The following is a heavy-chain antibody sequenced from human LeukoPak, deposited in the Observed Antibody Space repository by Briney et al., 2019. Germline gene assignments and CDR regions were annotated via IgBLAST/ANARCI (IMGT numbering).Heavy chain of an antibody. J-gene: IGHJ4*02. D-gene: IGHD2-2*01. CDR3: AKAGCSSTTCYPPKNFDY. CDR2: ISGSGGST. CDR1: GFTFSSYA. V-gene: IGHV3-23*01. Sequence: QPGGSLRLSCAASGFTFSSYAMSWVRQAPGKWLEWVSGISGSGGSTYYADSVKGRFTISRDNSKNTLYLQMNSLRAEDTAVYYCAKAGCSSTTCYPPKNFDYWGQGTLVTVSS.